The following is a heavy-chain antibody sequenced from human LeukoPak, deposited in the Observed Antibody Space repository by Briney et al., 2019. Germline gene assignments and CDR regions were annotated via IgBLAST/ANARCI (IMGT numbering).Heavy chain of an antibody. V-gene: IGHV1-69*05. J-gene: IGHJ6*03. CDR2: IIPIFGTA. CDR1: GGTFSSYA. CDR3: ARGEQLDRGSYYYYYYMDV. Sequence: GASVKVSCKASGGTFSSYAISWVRQAPGQGLEWMGGIIPIFGTANYAQEFQGRVTITTDESTSTAYMELSSLRSEDTAVYYCARGEQLDRGSYYYYYYMDVWAKGPRSPSP. D-gene: IGHD6-6*01.